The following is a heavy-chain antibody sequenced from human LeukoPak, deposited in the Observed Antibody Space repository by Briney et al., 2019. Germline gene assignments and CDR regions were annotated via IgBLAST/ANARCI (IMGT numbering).Heavy chain of an antibody. Sequence: GGSLRLSCAASGFTFSSYGLHWVRQAPGKGLEWVAFTRNDGSTKYYADSVKGRFTISRDNSKNMLYLQMNSLRAEDTAVYYCAKLEGGTLYCSTTRCYGTFDYRGQGTLVTVSS. V-gene: IGHV3-30*02. CDR2: TRNDGSTK. CDR3: AKLEGGTLYCSTTRCYGTFDY. D-gene: IGHD2-2*01. CDR1: GFTFSSYG. J-gene: IGHJ4*02.